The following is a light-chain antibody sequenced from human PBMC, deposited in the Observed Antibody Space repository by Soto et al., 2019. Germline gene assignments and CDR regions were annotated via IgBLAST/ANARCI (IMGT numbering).Light chain of an antibody. CDR3: QSYDSSLSGWV. J-gene: IGLJ3*02. CDR1: SSNIGAGYD. CDR2: GNS. V-gene: IGLV1-40*01. Sequence: QSVLTQPPSVSGAPGQRVTISCTGSSSNIGAGYDVHWYQQLPGTAPKRLIYGNSNRPSGVPDGFSGSKSGTSASLAITGLKAEDEADYYCQSYDSSLSGWVFGGGTKRPVL.